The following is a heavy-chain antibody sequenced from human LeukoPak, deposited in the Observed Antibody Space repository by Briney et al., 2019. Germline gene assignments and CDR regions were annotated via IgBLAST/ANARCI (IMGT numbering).Heavy chain of an antibody. CDR3: ARHRWEEVLITGAFDF. D-gene: IGHD3-22*01. CDR1: GGSISHYY. J-gene: IGHJ4*02. Sequence: PSETLSLTCTVSGGSISHYYWSWVRQPPGKGLEWIGYIYSSGNTNYNPSLKSRVTISVDTSKNQFSLKLSSVTAADTAVYYCARHRWEEVLITGAFDFWGQGSLVTVSS. V-gene: IGHV4-59*01. CDR2: IYSSGNT.